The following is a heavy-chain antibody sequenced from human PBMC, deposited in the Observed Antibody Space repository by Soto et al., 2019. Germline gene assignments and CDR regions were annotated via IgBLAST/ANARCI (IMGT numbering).Heavy chain of an antibody. CDR3: ARVPTGKYGVWNY. V-gene: IGHV3-74*01. J-gene: IGHJ4*02. CDR1: GFTFSSYA. D-gene: IGHD2-8*01. Sequence: GGSLRLSCAASGFTFSSYAMKWVRQAPGKGLEWVSRINPGGTITAYADSVKGRFTISRDNAKNTLYLQMNSLRGDDTAVYYCARVPTGKYGVWNYWGQGTLVTVSS. CDR2: INPGGTIT.